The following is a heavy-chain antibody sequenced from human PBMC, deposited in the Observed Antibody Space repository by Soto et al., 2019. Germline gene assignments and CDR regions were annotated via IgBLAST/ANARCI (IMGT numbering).Heavy chain of an antibody. D-gene: IGHD6-19*01. CDR1: GGSISSYY. J-gene: IGHJ4*02. CDR3: ARVSVSGWYDYYFDY. CDR2: IYYSGST. V-gene: IGHV4-59*01. Sequence: SETLSLTCTVSGGSISSYYWSWIRQPPGKGLERIGYIYYSGSTNYNPSLKSRVTISVDTSKNQFSLKLSSVTAADTAVYYCARVSVSGWYDYYFDYWGQGTLVTVSS.